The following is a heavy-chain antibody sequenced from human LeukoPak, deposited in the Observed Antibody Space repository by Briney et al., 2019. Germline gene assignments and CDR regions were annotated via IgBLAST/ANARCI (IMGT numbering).Heavy chain of an antibody. V-gene: IGHV3-74*01. CDR1: GFTFSSYW. CDR3: ARDVVVVPAAIIEYFQH. J-gene: IGHJ1*01. D-gene: IGHD2-2*01. CDR2: ISTDGSKT. Sequence: PGGSLRLSCAASGFTFSSYWMHWVRQAPGKGPVWVSRISTDGSKTSYADSVKGRFTISRDNAKNTLYLQMNSLRAEDTAVYYCARDVVVVPAAIIEYFQHWGQGTLVTVSS.